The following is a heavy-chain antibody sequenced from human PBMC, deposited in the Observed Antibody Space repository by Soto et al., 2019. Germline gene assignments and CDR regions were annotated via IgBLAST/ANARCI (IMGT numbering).Heavy chain of an antibody. CDR1: GGTFSNYA. D-gene: IGHD5-18*01. J-gene: IGHJ5*02. V-gene: IGHV1-69*06. Sequence: QVQLVQSGAEVKKPGSSVKVSCTASGGTFSNYALTWVRQAPGQGLEGMGGSIPLSGTPNYEQKFQGRVTITADKSTTTAYMELSSLRSEDTAVYYCARGIQLWSWGQGTLVTVSS. CDR2: SIPLSGTP. CDR3: ARGIQLWS.